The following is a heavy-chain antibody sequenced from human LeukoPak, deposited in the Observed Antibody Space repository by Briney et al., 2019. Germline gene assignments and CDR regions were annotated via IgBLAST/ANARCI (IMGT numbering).Heavy chain of an antibody. D-gene: IGHD6-13*01. J-gene: IGHJ4*02. V-gene: IGHV1-8*01. CDR1: GYTFTSYD. CDR3: ARGLGIAARAFFSY. Sequence: ASVKVSCKASGYTFTSYDIIWVRQATGQGLEWMGWMNPNSGNTGYAQKFQGRVTMTRNTSISTAYMELSSLRSEDTAVYYCARGLGIAARAFFSYWGQGTLVTVSS. CDR2: MNPNSGNT.